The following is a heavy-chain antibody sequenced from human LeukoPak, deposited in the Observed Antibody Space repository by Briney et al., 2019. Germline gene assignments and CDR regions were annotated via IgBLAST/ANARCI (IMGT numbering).Heavy chain of an antibody. V-gene: IGHV3-7*03. CDR3: ARDRRSITMIVVDPYFDY. CDR1: GFTFSNYW. Sequence: SGGSLRLSCAASGFTFSNYWMSWVRQAPGNGPEWVANIKEDESEKNYVDSVKGRFTISRDSAKNSLYLQMNSLRAEDTAVYYCARDRRSITMIVVDPYFDYWGQGTLVTVSS. CDR2: IKEDESEK. J-gene: IGHJ4*02. D-gene: IGHD3-22*01.